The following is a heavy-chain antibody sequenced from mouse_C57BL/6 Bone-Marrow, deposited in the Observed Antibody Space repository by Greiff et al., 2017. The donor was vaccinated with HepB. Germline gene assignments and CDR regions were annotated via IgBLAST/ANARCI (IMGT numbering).Heavy chain of an antibody. CDR2: IRLKSDNYAT. CDR1: GFTFSNYW. Sequence: EVKLMESGGGLVQPGGSMKLSCVASGFTFSNYWMNWVRQSPEKGLEWVAQIRLKSDNYATHYAESVKGRFTISRDDSKSSVYLQMNNLRAEDTGIYYCTEEENDYDGAWFAYWGQGTLVTVSA. CDR3: TEEENDYDGAWFAY. V-gene: IGHV6-3*01. J-gene: IGHJ3*01. D-gene: IGHD2-4*01.